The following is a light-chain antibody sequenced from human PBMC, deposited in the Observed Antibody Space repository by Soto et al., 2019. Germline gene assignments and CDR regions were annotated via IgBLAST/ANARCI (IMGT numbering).Light chain of an antibody. V-gene: IGKV3-11*01. J-gene: IGKJ5*01. CDR2: DAS. CDR3: QQRSKWPPIT. CDR1: RSISDY. Sequence: EIVLTQSPATLSLSPVERATLSCRASRSISDYLAWYQQKPGQAPRLLIYDASNRTTGIPARFSGSGSGTDFTLTISSLEPEDFAVYYCQQRSKWPPITFGQGTRLEIK.